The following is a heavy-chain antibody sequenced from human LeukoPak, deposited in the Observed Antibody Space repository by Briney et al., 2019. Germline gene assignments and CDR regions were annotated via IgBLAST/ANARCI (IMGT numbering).Heavy chain of an antibody. CDR3: SFPGVTGKVY. D-gene: IGHD1-20*01. V-gene: IGHV3-66*01. J-gene: IGHJ4*02. Sequence: GGSLRLSCAASGFSVSSNYMSWVRQAPGKGLEWVSVIYSGGSTYYADSVKGRFTISRDNSKNTVYLQMNSLRPEDTAVYYCSFPGVTGKVYWGQGTLVTVSS. CDR2: IYSGGST. CDR1: GFSVSSNY.